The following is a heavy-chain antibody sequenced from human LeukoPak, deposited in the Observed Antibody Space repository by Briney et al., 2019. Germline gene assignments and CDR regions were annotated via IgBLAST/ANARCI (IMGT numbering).Heavy chain of an antibody. CDR1: GITVSSNY. V-gene: IGHV3-66*02. CDR2: IYSGGNT. Sequence: GGSLRLSCAASGITVSSNYMSWVRQAPGKGLEWVSVIYSGGNTYYADSVKGRFTISRDNSKNTLYLQMDSLRAEDTAVYYCARDRSRDCSSSSCYFDAFDIRGQGTMVTVSS. CDR3: ARDRSRDCSSSSCYFDAFDI. J-gene: IGHJ3*02. D-gene: IGHD2-15*01.